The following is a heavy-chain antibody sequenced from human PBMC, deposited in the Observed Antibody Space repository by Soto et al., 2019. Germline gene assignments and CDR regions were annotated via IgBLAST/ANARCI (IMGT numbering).Heavy chain of an antibody. Sequence: GRSLRLSCAASGFTFSSYWMSWVRQAPGKGLEWVANIKQDGSEKYYVDSVKGRFTISRDNAKNSLYLQMNSLRAEDTAVYYWARGRRGMGRDAWDIWGKGTMGIVSS. CDR1: GFTFSSYW. CDR2: IKQDGSEK. J-gene: IGHJ3*02. CDR3: ARGRRGMGRDAWDI. V-gene: IGHV3-7*01. D-gene: IGHD3-16*01.